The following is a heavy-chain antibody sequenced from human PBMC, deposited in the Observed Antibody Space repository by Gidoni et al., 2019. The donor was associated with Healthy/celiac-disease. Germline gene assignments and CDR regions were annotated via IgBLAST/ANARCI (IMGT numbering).Heavy chain of an antibody. D-gene: IGHD1-1*01. Sequence: EVPLVESGGGLVKPGGSLRLSCAASGFTFSSYSMNWVRQAQGKGLEWVSSISSSSSYIYYADSVKGRFTISRDNAKNSLYLQMNSLRAEDTAVYYCASSRNGDAFDIWGQGTMVTVSS. CDR1: GFTFSSYS. V-gene: IGHV3-21*01. CDR2: ISSSSSYI. CDR3: ASSRNGDAFDI. J-gene: IGHJ3*02.